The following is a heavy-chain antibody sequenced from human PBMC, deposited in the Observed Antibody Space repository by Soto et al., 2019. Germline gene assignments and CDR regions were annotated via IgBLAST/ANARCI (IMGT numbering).Heavy chain of an antibody. V-gene: IGHV3-73*02. CDR3: TRRGSAYGMDV. D-gene: IGHD1-26*01. Sequence: EVQLVESGGGLVQPGGSLKLSCAASGFTFSGSAMHWVRQASGKGLEWVGRIRSKANSYATAYAASVKGRFTISRDDSKNTAYLQMNSLKTEDTAVYYCTRRGSAYGMDVWGQGTTVTVSS. CDR2: IRSKANSYAT. J-gene: IGHJ6*02. CDR1: GFTFSGSA.